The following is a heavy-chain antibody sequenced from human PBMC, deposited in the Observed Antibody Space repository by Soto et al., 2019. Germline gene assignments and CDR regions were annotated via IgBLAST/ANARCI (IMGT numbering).Heavy chain of an antibody. Sequence: PSEPLSLPCTVSGGSISSCDYYWGWVLQPPGKGLEWIGYIYYSGSTYYNPSLKSRVTISVDTSKNQFSLKLSSVTAADTAVYYCARIRLGELSFDYWGQGTLVTVSS. CDR2: IYYSGST. CDR3: ARIRLGELSFDY. CDR1: GGSISSCDYY. D-gene: IGHD3-16*02. J-gene: IGHJ4*02. V-gene: IGHV4-30-4*01.